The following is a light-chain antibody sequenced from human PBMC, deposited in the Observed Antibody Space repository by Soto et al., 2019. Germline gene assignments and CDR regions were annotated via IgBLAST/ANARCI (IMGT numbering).Light chain of an antibody. CDR3: SSFTPSSSLV. J-gene: IGLJ2*01. Sequence: QSVLTQPASVSGSPGQSITISCTATSSDVGAYNYVSWYQHHPGKAPKLIIYEVSNRPSGVSTRFSGSKSGNTASLTISGLLAEDEADYYCSSFTPSSSLVFGGGTKLTVL. V-gene: IGLV2-14*01. CDR1: SSDVGAYNY. CDR2: EVS.